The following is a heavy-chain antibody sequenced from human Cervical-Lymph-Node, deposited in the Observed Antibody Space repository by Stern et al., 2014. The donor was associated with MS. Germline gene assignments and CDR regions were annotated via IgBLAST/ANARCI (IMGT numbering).Heavy chain of an antibody. V-gene: IGHV4-39*01. CDR2: IYYSGST. Sequence: QVQLQESGPGLVKPSETLSLTCTVSGGSISSSSYYWGWIRQPPGKGLEWIGSIYYSGSTYYNPSLKSRVTISGDTSKNQFSLKLSSVTAADTAVYYCARLRQWLAYWGQGTLVTVSS. D-gene: IGHD6-19*01. CDR1: GGSISSSSYY. J-gene: IGHJ4*02. CDR3: ARLRQWLAY.